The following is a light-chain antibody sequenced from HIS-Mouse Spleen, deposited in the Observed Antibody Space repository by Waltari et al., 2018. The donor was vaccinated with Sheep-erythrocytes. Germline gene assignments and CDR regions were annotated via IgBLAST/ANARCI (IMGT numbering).Light chain of an antibody. Sequence: QSALTQPRSVSGSPGPSVTLSCTGTSSEVGGYNYVSWYQQHPGKAPKLMIYDVSKRPSGVPDRFSGSKSGNTASLTISGLQAEDEADYYCCSYAGSYNHVFATGTKVTVL. CDR2: DVS. CDR1: SSEVGGYNY. CDR3: CSYAGSYNHV. J-gene: IGLJ1*01. V-gene: IGLV2-11*01.